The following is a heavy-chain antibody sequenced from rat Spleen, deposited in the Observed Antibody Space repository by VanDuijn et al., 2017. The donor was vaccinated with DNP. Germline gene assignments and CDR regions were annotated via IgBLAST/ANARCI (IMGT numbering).Heavy chain of an antibody. CDR2: MQSGGGT. J-gene: IGHJ2*01. D-gene: IGHD4-3*01. CDR1: GFSLTTYH. CDR3: VRSGGAGGDY. V-gene: IGHV2-27*01. Sequence: QVQLKESGPGLVQPSQTLSLTCTVSGFSLTTYHVHWVRQPPGKGLEWMGRMQSGGGTDYNSALKYRMSISRETSKSQLFLKMNSVQTEDTAMYCCVRSGGAGGDYWGQGVMVTVSS.